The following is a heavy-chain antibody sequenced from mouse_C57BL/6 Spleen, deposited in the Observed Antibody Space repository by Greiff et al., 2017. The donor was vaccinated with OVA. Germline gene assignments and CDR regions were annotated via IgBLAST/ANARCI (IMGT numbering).Heavy chain of an antibody. D-gene: IGHD2-12*01. CDR1: GYTFTSYT. V-gene: IGHV1-4*01. J-gene: IGHJ1*03. CDR2: INPSSGYT. Sequence: QVQLQQSGAELARPGASVKMSCKASGYTFTSYTMHWVKQRPGQGLEWIGYINPSSGYTKYNQKFKDKATLTADKSSSTAYMQLSSLTSEDSAVYYCASSQLEYFDVWGTGTTVTVSS. CDR3: ASSQLEYFDV.